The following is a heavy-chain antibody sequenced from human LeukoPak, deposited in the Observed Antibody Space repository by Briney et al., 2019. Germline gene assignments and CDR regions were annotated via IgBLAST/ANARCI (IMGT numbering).Heavy chain of an antibody. CDR3: ARDVAAPGGVYFDY. D-gene: IGHD3-16*01. CDR1: GLTFSSFA. J-gene: IGHJ4*02. Sequence: GGSLTLSCAASGLTFSSFAMSWVRQAPGKGRVGVSVISSSGDSAYYADSVKGRLTISRDNSKTTLYLQMNSLRAEDTAVYYCARDVAAPGGVYFDYWGQGTLVTVSS. V-gene: IGHV3-23*01. CDR2: ISSSGDSA.